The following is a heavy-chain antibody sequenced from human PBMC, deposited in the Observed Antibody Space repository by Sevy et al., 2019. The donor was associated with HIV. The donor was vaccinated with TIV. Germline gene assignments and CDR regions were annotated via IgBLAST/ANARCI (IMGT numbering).Heavy chain of an antibody. Sequence: SETLSLTCAVSGYSISSGYYWGWIRQPPGKGLGWIGSIYHSGSTYYNPSLKSRVTISVDTSKNQFSLKLSSVTAADRAVYYCARGRNYYMDVWGKGTTVTVSS. CDR1: GYSISSGYY. V-gene: IGHV4-38-2*01. J-gene: IGHJ6*03. CDR2: IYHSGST. CDR3: ARGRNYYMDV.